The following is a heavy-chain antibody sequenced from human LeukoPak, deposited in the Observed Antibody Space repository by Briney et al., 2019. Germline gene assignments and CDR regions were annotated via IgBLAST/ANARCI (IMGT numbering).Heavy chain of an antibody. V-gene: IGHV3-30-3*01. J-gene: IGHJ6*03. CDR3: ARESFSYSSSWYAHDYYYYYMDV. Sequence: GGSLRLSCAASGFTFSSYAMHWVRQAPGKGLEWVAVISYDGSNKYYADSVKGRFTISRDNSKNTLYLQMNSLRAEDTAVYYCARESFSYSSSWYAHDYYYYYMDVWGKGTTVTVSS. CDR2: ISYDGSNK. D-gene: IGHD6-13*01. CDR1: GFTFSSYA.